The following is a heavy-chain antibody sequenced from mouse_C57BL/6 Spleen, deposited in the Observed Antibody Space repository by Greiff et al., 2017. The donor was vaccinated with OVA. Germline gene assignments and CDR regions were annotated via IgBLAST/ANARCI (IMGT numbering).Heavy chain of an antibody. V-gene: IGHV1-61*01. CDR2: IYPSDSET. D-gene: IGHD3-2*02. J-gene: IGHJ2*01. CDR1: GYTFTSYW. Sequence: VQLQQSGAELVRPGSSVKLSCKASGYTFTSYWMDWVKQRPGQGLEWIGNIYPSDSETHYNQKFKDKATLTVDKSSSTAYMQLSSLTSEDSAVYYCARRQLRCFDYWGQGTTLTVSS. CDR3: ARRQLRCFDY.